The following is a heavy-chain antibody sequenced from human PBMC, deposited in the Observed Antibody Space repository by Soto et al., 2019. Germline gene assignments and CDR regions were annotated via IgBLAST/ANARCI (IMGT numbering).Heavy chain of an antibody. CDR2: IWYDGSNK. J-gene: IGHJ4*02. CDR3: ARDQGSH. Sequence: QVQLVESGGGVVQPGRSLRLSCAASGFTFSNYAMHWVRQAPGKGLEWVAVIWYDGSNKYYADSVKGRFTISRDNSKNTLYLQMNSLTAEETAVYYCARDQGSHWGQGTLVTVSS. V-gene: IGHV3-33*01. D-gene: IGHD3-10*01. CDR1: GFTFSNYA.